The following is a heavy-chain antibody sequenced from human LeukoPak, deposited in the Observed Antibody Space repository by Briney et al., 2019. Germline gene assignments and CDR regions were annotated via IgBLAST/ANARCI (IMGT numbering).Heavy chain of an antibody. J-gene: IGHJ4*02. CDR3: ARGRNWSRKFDY. V-gene: IGHV4-30-4*08. D-gene: IGHD1-1*01. CDR1: GGSISSGDYY. Sequence: SETLSLTCTVSGGSISSGDYYWSWIRQPPGKGLEWIGYIYYSGSTYYNPSLKSRVTISVDTSKNQFSLKLSSVTAADTAVYYCARGRNWSRKFDYWGQGTLVTVSS. CDR2: IYYSGST.